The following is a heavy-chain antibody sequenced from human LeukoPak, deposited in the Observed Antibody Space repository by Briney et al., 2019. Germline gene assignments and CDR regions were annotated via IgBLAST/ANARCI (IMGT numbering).Heavy chain of an antibody. CDR3: AREDPQTTVPEGMDV. CDR1: GGSISYYY. V-gene: IGHV4-59*01. Sequence: PSETLSLTCTVSGGSISYYYWSWIRQSPGKGLEWIGYIYYSGTTNYNPSLKSRVTISVDTSKNQFSLQLRSVTAADTAVYYCAREDPQTTVPEGMDVLCQGTTVTVSS. D-gene: IGHD4-17*01. J-gene: IGHJ6*02. CDR2: IYYSGTT.